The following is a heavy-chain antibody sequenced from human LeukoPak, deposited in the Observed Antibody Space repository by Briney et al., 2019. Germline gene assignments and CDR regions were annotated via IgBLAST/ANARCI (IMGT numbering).Heavy chain of an antibody. CDR2: IWYDGSNK. CDR1: GFTFSNYW. CDR3: ARDPRHIVVVTATDYYYYYGMDV. V-gene: IGHV3-33*08. Sequence: GGSLRLSCAASGFTFSNYWMGWVRQAPGKGLEWVAVIWYDGSNKYYADSVKGRFTISRDNSKNTLYLQMNSLRAEDTAVYYCARDPRHIVVVTATDYYYYYGMDVWGQGTTVTVSS. D-gene: IGHD2-21*02. J-gene: IGHJ6*02.